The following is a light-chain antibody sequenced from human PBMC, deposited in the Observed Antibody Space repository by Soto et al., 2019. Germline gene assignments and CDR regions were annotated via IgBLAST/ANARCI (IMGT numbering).Light chain of an antibody. CDR3: QQYGSSRFT. V-gene: IGKV3-20*01. Sequence: EIVLTQSPGTLSLSPGERATLSCRASQSIRSSYLAWYQQKPGQAPRLLVYGASSRATGTPDRFSGSGSGTDFTLTISRLEPEDFAVYYCQQYGSSRFTFGPGTKVDIK. CDR1: QSIRSSY. J-gene: IGKJ3*01. CDR2: GAS.